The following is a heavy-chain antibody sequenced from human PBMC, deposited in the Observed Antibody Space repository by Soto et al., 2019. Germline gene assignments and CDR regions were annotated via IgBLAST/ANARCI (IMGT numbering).Heavy chain of an antibody. CDR3: GSGRGGPSDYYYMDV. D-gene: IGHD3-10*01. CDR1: GVSSSDHY. V-gene: IGHV3-72*01. J-gene: IGHJ6*03. CDR2: RRDKAHSYTP. Sequence: GGSLRLSCEASGVSSSDHYIDWVRQAPGRGLEWVGRRRDKAHSYTPEYAAYVKGRFIMSRDDSKNSLYVQMNGVKIEDTGVYYCGSGRGGPSDYYYMDVWGKGTTVTVSS.